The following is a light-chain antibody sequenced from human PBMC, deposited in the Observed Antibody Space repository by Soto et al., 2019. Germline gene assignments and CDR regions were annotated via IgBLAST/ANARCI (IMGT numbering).Light chain of an antibody. CDR3: QQYDSWPPLT. V-gene: IGKV3-15*01. CDR1: QSVSSN. Sequence: EIVMTQSPATLSVSPGERATLSCRASQSVSSNLAWYQQKHGQAPRLLIYGASTRATGIPARFSGSGSDTEFTLTISSLQSEDVAVYYCQQYDSWPPLTFGGGTKV. J-gene: IGKJ4*01. CDR2: GAS.